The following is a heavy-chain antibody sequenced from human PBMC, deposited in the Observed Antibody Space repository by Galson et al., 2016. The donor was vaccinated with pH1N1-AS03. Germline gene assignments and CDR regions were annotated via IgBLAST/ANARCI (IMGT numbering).Heavy chain of an antibody. J-gene: IGHJ4*02. V-gene: IGHV2-5*02. CDR2: IFWDGET. CDR1: GFSLSTGGVH. Sequence: PALVKPTQTLTLTCTFSGFSLSTGGVHVAWIRQPPGKALEWLALIFWDGETRYRPSLTSRLTITKDTSKNEVVLTMTNMDPVDTATSYCARSTHVNEGLAFWCQGVLVTVSS. CDR3: ARSTHVNEGLAF.